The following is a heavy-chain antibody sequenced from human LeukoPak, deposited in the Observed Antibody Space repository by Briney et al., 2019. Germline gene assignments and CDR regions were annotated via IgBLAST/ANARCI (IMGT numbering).Heavy chain of an antibody. CDR3: ARDSREWVGQHLDP. CDR1: GASMRRYY. J-gene: IGHJ5*02. CDR2: IYYDGST. D-gene: IGHD3-3*01. Sequence: PSETLSLTCSVSGASMRRYYWSWIRQPPGKGLEWIGYIYYDGSTTYNPSLKSRATISVDTPKNQFSLKLTAVTAADTAAYYCARDSREWVGQHLDPWGQGSLVTVSS. V-gene: IGHV4-59*01.